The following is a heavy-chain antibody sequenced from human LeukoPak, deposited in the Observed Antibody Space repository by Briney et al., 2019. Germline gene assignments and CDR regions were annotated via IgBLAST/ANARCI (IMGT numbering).Heavy chain of an antibody. V-gene: IGHV3-23*01. CDR3: AKVMAVAARRGSIDY. J-gene: IGHJ4*02. Sequence: PGGSLRLSCAASGFTFSSHAMNWVRQAPGKGLEWVSAISGSGGSTYYADSVKGRFTISRDNSKNTLYVQMNSLRAEDTAIYYCAKVMAVAARRGSIDYWGQGTLVTVSS. D-gene: IGHD6-19*01. CDR2: ISGSGGST. CDR1: GFTFSSHA.